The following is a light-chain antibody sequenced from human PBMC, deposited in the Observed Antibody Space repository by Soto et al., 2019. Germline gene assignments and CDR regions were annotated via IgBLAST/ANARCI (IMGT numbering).Light chain of an antibody. CDR3: QSYDSSLSGVV. V-gene: IGLV1-40*01. CDR2: GNS. Sequence: QSVLTQPPSVSGAPGQRVTISCTGSSSNIGAGYDVHWYQQLPGTAPKLLIYGNSNRPSGVPERFSGSKSGTSASLAITGLQAEDEADYYCQSYDSSLSGVVFGGGTKLTV. CDR1: SSNIGAGYD. J-gene: IGLJ2*01.